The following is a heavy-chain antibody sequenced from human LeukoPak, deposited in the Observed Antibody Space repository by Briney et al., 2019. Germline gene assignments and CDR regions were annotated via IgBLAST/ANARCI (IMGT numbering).Heavy chain of an antibody. Sequence: ASVKVSCKVSGYTLTELSMHWVRQAPGKGLEWMGGFDPEDGETIYAQKFQGRVTMTEDTSTDTAYMELSSLRSEDTAVYYCARGADYGGNLKPYYFDYWGQGTLVTVSS. CDR3: ARGADYGGNLKPYYFDY. CDR2: FDPEDGET. CDR1: GYTLTELS. D-gene: IGHD4-23*01. V-gene: IGHV1-24*01. J-gene: IGHJ4*02.